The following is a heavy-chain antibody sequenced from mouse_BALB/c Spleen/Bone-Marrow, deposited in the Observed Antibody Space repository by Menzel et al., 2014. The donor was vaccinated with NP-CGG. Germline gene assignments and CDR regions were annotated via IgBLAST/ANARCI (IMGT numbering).Heavy chain of an antibody. J-gene: IGHJ3*01. D-gene: IGHD2-14*01. CDR3: ARLPSYYRYEDAY. V-gene: IGHV5-12-1*01. Sequence: EVQLVESGGGLAKPGGSLKLSCAASGFAFSSYDMSWVRQTPEKRLEWVAYISSGGGSTYYPDTVKGRFTISRDNAKNTLYLQMSSLKSEDTAMYYCARLPSYYRYEDAYWGQGTLVTVSA. CDR2: ISSGGGST. CDR1: GFAFSSYD.